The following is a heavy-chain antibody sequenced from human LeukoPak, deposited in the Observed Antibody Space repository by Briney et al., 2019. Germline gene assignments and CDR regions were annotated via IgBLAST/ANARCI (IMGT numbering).Heavy chain of an antibody. CDR1: GGTFSSCA. D-gene: IGHD2-15*01. Sequence: GASVKVSCKASGGTFSSCAISWVRQAPGQGLEWMGGIIPIFGTANYAQKFQGRVTITTDESTSTAYMELSSLRSEDTAVYYCARTPKEGSHYYFDYWGQGTLVTVSS. J-gene: IGHJ4*02. V-gene: IGHV1-69*05. CDR3: ARTPKEGSHYYFDY. CDR2: IIPIFGTA.